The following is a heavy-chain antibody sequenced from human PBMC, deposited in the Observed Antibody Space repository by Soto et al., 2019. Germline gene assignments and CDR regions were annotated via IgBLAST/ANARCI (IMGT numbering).Heavy chain of an antibody. J-gene: IGHJ3*02. Sequence: HVQLQESGPGLVKPSETLSLTCTVSGGSISSYYWSWIRQPPGKGLEWIGYIYYSGSTNYNPSLKSRVTISVDTSKNQFSLKLSSVTAADTAVYYCARHVYGGNSDAFDIWGQGTMVTVSS. CDR3: ARHVYGGNSDAFDI. D-gene: IGHD4-17*01. CDR2: IYYSGST. CDR1: GGSISSYY. V-gene: IGHV4-59*08.